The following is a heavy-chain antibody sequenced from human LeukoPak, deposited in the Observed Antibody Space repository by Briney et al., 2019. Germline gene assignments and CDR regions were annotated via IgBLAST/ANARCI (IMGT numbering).Heavy chain of an antibody. J-gene: IGHJ4*02. Sequence: SETLSLTCTVSGYSISSGYYWGWIWQPPGKGLEWIGSIYHSGSTYYNPSLKSRVTISVDTSKNQFSLKLSSVTAADTAVYYCAKLWPLGHFGYWGQGTLVTVSS. CDR2: IYHSGST. D-gene: IGHD5-18*01. CDR3: AKLWPLGHFGY. V-gene: IGHV4-38-2*02. CDR1: GYSISSGYY.